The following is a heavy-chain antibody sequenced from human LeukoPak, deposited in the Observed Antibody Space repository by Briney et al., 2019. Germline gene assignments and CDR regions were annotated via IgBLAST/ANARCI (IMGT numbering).Heavy chain of an antibody. Sequence: PSETLSLTCTVSGGSISSYYWSWIRQPPGKGLERIGYIYYSGSTNYNPSLKSRATISVDTSKNQFSLKLSSVTAADTAVYYCARGHSSSWYGIDYWGQGTLVTVSS. J-gene: IGHJ4*02. CDR1: GGSISSYY. CDR3: ARGHSSSWYGIDY. V-gene: IGHV4-59*01. CDR2: IYYSGST. D-gene: IGHD6-13*01.